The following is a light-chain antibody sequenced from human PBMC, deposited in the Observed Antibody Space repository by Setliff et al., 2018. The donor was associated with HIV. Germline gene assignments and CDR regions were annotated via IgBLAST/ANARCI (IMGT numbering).Light chain of an antibody. CDR1: NIGSKS. CDR2: YDS. V-gene: IGLV3-21*04. J-gene: IGLJ1*01. CDR3: QVWDSSSDHPYV. Sequence: SYELTQPPSVSVAPGKTARITCGGNNIGSKSVHWYQQKPGQAPALVISYDSDRPSGIPERFSGSNSGNTATLTISRVEAGDEADYYCQVWDSSSDHPYVFGTGTKGTVL.